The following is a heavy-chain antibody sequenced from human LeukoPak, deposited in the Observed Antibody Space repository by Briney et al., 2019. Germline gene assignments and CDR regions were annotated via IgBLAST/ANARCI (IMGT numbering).Heavy chain of an antibody. CDR3: ARTIAVAAGRYYYYGMDV. CDR2: ISSSSSYI. D-gene: IGHD6-19*01. CDR1: GFTFSSYS. Sequence: GGSLRLSCAASGFTFSSYSMNWVRQAPGKGLEWVSSISSSSSYIYYADSVKGRFTISRDNAKNSLYLQMNSLRAEDTAVYYCARTIAVAAGRYYYYGMDVWGQGTTVTVSS. J-gene: IGHJ6*02. V-gene: IGHV3-21*01.